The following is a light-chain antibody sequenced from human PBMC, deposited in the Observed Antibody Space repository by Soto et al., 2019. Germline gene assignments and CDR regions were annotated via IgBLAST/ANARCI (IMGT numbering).Light chain of an antibody. CDR3: QQSYSTPPVT. V-gene: IGKV1-39*01. CDR2: AAS. Sequence: DIQMTQSPSSLSASVGDRVTITCRASQSIRSYLNLYQQKPGKAPKLLIYAASSLQSGVPSRFSGSGSGTDFTLTISSLQPEDFATYYCQQSYSTPPVTFGQGTRLESK. CDR1: QSIRSY. J-gene: IGKJ5*01.